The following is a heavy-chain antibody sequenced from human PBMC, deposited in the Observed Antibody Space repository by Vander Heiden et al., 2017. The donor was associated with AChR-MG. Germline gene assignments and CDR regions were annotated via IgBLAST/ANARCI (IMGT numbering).Heavy chain of an antibody. V-gene: IGHV3-7*01. Sequence: EVQLVESGGGLVQPGEALRLSCAGSGFTFNEYWMTWVRQAPGKGLEWVANIRYDGSEKYYGDSVKGRFTISRDNAQNSVSLQMTSLGVEDTAVYYCARWDRDSSWKEYYGLDVWGQGTTVTVSS. CDR2: IRYDGSEK. CDR3: ARWDRDSSWKEYYGLDV. D-gene: IGHD6-6*01. CDR1: GFTFNEYW. J-gene: IGHJ6*02.